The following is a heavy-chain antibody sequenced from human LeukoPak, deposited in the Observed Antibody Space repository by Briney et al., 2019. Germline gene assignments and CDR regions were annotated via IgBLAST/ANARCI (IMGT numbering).Heavy chain of an antibody. V-gene: IGHV4-4*02. D-gene: IGHD4-17*01. CDR3: ARGTTVTSFDYYYYYMDV. CDR1: GGSLSSSNW. CDR2: IYQSGST. Sequence: SGTLSLTCAVSGGSLSSSNWWSWVRQPPGKGLEWIGEIYQSGSTNYNPSLKRRVTISVDKSKNQFSLKLSSVTAADTAVYYCARGTTVTSFDYYYYYMDVWGKGTTVTVSS. J-gene: IGHJ6*03.